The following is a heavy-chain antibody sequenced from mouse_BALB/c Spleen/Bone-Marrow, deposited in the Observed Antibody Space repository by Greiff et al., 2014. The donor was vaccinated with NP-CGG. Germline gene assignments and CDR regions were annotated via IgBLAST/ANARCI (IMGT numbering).Heavy chain of an antibody. CDR2: INPYNDGT. V-gene: IGHV1-14*01. Sequence: EVQLQQSGPELVKPGASVKMSCKASGYTFTSYIMHWVKQKPGQGLEWIGYINPYNDGTKYNEKFKGKATLTSDKSSSTAYMELSSLTSEDSAVYYCARRWLTYAMDYWGQGTSVTVSS. CDR3: ARRWLTYAMDY. J-gene: IGHJ4*01. CDR1: GYTFTSYI. D-gene: IGHD2-3*01.